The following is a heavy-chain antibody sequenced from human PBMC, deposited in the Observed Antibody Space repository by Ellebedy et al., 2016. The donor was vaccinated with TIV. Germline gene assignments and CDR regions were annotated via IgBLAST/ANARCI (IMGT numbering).Heavy chain of an antibody. V-gene: IGHV1-8*01. CDR1: GYTFTRYD. D-gene: IGHD5-12*01. CDR3: ARGGGRWLRMLYYFDY. CDR2: MNPNSGNT. Sequence: ASVTVSCXASGYTFTRYDLNWVRQATGQGLEWMGWMNPNSGNTGYAQKFQGRVTMTRNTSISTAYMELSSLRSEDTAVYYCARGGGRWLRMLYYFDYWGQGTLVTVSS. J-gene: IGHJ4*02.